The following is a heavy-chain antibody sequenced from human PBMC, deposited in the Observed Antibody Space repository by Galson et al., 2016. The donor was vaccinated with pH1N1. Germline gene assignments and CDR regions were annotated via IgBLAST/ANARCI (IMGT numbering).Heavy chain of an antibody. CDR1: GFTFSDYW. Sequence: SLRLSCAASGFTFSDYWMTWVRQAPGKGLEWVANIKEDGSQEHYVDFVKGRFTISRDNAKNTRYLQMNSLRVEDTAVYYCARQIGGGGNVWGQGTTVTVSS. V-gene: IGHV3-7*03. J-gene: IGHJ6*02. CDR2: IKEDGSQE. CDR3: ARQIGGGGNV. D-gene: IGHD3-16*01.